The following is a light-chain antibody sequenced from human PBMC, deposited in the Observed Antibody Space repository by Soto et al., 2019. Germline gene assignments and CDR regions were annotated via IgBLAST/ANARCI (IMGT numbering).Light chain of an antibody. J-gene: IGKJ2*01. V-gene: IGKV2-30*01. CDR3: IKGTQWLRI. CDR1: QSLVNSDGTTY. Sequence: DVVMTQSPLSLPVTVGQPASISCRSSQSLVNSDGTTYLSWLQQRPGHSPRRLIYKVSNRDSGVPDRFTGSGSGTDFTLKISRVEAEDVGIYYCIKGTQWLRIFGQGTKREI. CDR2: KVS.